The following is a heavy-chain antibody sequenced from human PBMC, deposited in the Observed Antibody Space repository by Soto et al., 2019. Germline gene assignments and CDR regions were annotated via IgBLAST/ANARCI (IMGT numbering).Heavy chain of an antibody. CDR1: GLTFSNVW. CDR3: AITAMINRDSSTSFDY. J-gene: IGHJ4*02. CDR2: IKSKSDGETA. Sequence: EVQLVESGGGSVKPGGSLRLSCAASGLTFSNVWMTWVRQAPGKGLEWVGRIKSKSDGETADVAAPVKARFTISRDDSKNTVFLEMNSLKREDQALYYCAITAMINRDSSTSFDYCGRGTQVTVSS. D-gene: IGHD5-18*01. V-gene: IGHV3-15*01.